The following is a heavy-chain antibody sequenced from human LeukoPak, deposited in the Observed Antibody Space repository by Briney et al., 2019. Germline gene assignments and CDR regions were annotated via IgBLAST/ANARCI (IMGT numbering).Heavy chain of an antibody. J-gene: IGHJ4*02. V-gene: IGHV3-11*01. Sequence: PGGSLRLSCAASGFTFSDYDMSWIRQAPGKGLEWVSYISSSGTTIYYADSVKGRFTISRDNAKNSLYLQMNSLRAEDTAVYYCARRRDSGSLQHFDYWGQGTLVTVSS. CDR2: ISSSGTTI. D-gene: IGHD1-26*01. CDR1: GFTFSDYD. CDR3: ARRRDSGSLQHFDY.